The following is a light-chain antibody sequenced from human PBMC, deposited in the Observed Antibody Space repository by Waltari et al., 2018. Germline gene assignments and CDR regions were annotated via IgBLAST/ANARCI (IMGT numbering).Light chain of an antibody. CDR1: QSFSSSY. CDR2: GAS. Sequence: EIVLTQSPGTLSLSPGERATLSCRASQSFSSSYLVWYQQKPGQAPRLLMDGASSRATGSPDRFSGSGSGTDFTLTSSRLEHEDYAVYYCQQCGSAPITFGQGTRLEIK. CDR3: QQCGSAPIT. J-gene: IGKJ5*01. V-gene: IGKV3-20*01.